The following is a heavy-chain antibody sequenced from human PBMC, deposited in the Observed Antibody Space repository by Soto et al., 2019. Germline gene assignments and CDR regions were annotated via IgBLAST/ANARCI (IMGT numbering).Heavy chain of an antibody. D-gene: IGHD2-2*01. CDR3: ARFGPCISASCEGNYYYGMDV. CDR1: GGSISSSNW. J-gene: IGHJ6*02. V-gene: IGHV4-4*02. Sequence: SETLSLTCAVSGGSISSSNWWSWVRQPPGKGLEWIGEIYHSGSTNYNPSPKSRVTISVDKSKNQFSLNLSSVTAADTAVYYCARFGPCISASCEGNYYYGMDVWGQGTTVTVSS. CDR2: IYHSGST.